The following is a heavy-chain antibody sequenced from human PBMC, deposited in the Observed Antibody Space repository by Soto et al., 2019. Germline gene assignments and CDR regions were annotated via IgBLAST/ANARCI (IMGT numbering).Heavy chain of an antibody. J-gene: IGHJ4*02. CDR1: GFTFSSYN. CDR3: ARDGYNRGGFDY. Sequence: QVQLVESGGGVVPPGGSLRVSCVVSGFTFSSYNMHWVRQAPGEGLEWVAVISFDGANTFYADSVKGRFTISRDISRDTLYLQMSILRVEARAVDYCARDGYNRGGFDYWGQGTLVSVSS. CDR2: ISFDGANT. V-gene: IGHV3-30-3*01. D-gene: IGHD6-25*01.